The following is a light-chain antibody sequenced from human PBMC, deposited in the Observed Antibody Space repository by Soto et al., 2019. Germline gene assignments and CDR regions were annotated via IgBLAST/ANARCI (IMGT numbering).Light chain of an antibody. V-gene: IGKV3-11*01. CDR3: QQRATWPTA. J-gene: IGKJ3*01. Sequence: EIVLTQSPATLSLSPGERATLSCRASQSVSSSLAWYQQKPGQAPRLLIYDASNMATGIPARFSGSGSGTDFTLTISSLEPEDFAVYYCQQRATWPTAFGPGTKVEIK. CDR2: DAS. CDR1: QSVSSS.